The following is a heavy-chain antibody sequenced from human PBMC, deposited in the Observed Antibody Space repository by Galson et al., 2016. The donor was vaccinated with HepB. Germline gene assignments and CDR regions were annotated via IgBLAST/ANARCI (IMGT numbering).Heavy chain of an antibody. J-gene: IGHJ6*03. CDR1: GFTFISYA. Sequence: SLRLSCAASGFTFISYAMHWVRQAPGKGLEWVAAISYDGSNKYYADSVKGRSTISRDNSKNTLYLQMNSLRAEETAMYYCARDPYSSNYSFYYMDVWGKGTTVTVSS. CDR2: ISYDGSNK. D-gene: IGHD6-13*01. V-gene: IGHV3-30-3*01. CDR3: ARDPYSSNYSFYYMDV.